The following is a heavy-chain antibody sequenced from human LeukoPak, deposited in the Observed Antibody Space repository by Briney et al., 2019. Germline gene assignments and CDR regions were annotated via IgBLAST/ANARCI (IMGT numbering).Heavy chain of an antibody. J-gene: IGHJ6*03. CDR2: ITSSNNYI. CDR3: ARGEFGDYYYFYMDV. Sequence: GGTLRLSCAASGFSFSIYGMNWVRQAPGKGLEWVSSITSSNNYIYYGDSVKGRFTISRDDAKNSLFLQMNSLRAEDTATYYCARGEFGDYYYFYMDVWGKGTTVTVSS. CDR1: GFSFSIYG. V-gene: IGHV3-21*01. D-gene: IGHD2/OR15-2a*01.